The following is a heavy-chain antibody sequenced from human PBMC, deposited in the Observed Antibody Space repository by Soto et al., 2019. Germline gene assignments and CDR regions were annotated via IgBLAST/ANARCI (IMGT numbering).Heavy chain of an antibody. J-gene: IGHJ6*02. Sequence: LSLTCTVSGGSISSGGYYWSWIRQHPGKGLEWIGYIYYSGSTYYNPSLKSRVTISVDTSKNQFSLKLSSVTAADTAVYYCASDSTAGYDFWSGYPPTGYYGMDVWGQGTTVTVSS. CDR3: ASDSTAGYDFWSGYPPTGYYGMDV. V-gene: IGHV4-31*03. D-gene: IGHD3-3*01. CDR1: GGSISSGGYY. CDR2: IYYSGST.